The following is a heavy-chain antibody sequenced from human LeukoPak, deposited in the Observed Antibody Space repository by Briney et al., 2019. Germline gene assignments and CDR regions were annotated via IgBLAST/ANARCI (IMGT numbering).Heavy chain of an antibody. Sequence: PGGSLRLSCAASGFTVSSNYTSWVRQAPGKGLEWVSVLYSGDGAYYADSVKGRLSISRDNSKNTLYLQMNSLRAEDTAVYYCASGARRTSCLDYWGQGTLVTVS. CDR3: ASGARRTSCLDY. D-gene: IGHD2-2*01. CDR1: GFTVSSNY. J-gene: IGHJ4*02. CDR2: LYSGDGA. V-gene: IGHV3-53*01.